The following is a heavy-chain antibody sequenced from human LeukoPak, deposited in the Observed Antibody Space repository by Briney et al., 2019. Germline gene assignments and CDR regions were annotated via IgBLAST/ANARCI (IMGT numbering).Heavy chain of an antibody. Sequence: GGSLRLSCVGSGFTFNDYVMSWVRQAPGKGLEWVSGMSGSGGSTYYADAVKGRFTISRDNSKDTLFLQMHSLRPGDTAVYYCVREDTPATANYWGQGTLVTISS. CDR1: GFTFNDYV. CDR2: MSGSGGST. J-gene: IGHJ4*02. V-gene: IGHV3-23*01. CDR3: VREDTPATANY. D-gene: IGHD2-21*02.